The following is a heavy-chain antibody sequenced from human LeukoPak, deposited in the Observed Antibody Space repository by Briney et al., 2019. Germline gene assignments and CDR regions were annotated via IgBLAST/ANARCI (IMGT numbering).Heavy chain of an antibody. CDR2: IRNKANSYTT. CDR1: EFTFSDHY. J-gene: IGHJ4*02. D-gene: IGHD3-10*01. Sequence: GGSLRLSCATSEFTFSDHYMDWVRQAPGKGLEWVGRIRNKANSYTTDYAASVKGRFTISRDDSMNSLYLQMNSLKTEDTAVYYCGRVRGEENWGQGTMVTVSS. V-gene: IGHV3-72*01. CDR3: GRVRGEEN.